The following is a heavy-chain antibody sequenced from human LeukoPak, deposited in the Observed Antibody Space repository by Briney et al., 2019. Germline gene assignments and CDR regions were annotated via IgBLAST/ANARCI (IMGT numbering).Heavy chain of an antibody. CDR2: INTDGTVT. CDR1: GFTFSKYR. D-gene: IGHD6-19*01. Sequence: PGGSLRLSCTGSGFTFSKYRLLWVRQAPGKGLESVSRINTDGTVTTYADSVKGRFTVSRDNADNTMFLQMNSVRDEDTAVYYCATKQWLAPPPDSWGQGTPVTVSS. V-gene: IGHV3-74*01. J-gene: IGHJ4*02. CDR3: ATKQWLAPPPDS.